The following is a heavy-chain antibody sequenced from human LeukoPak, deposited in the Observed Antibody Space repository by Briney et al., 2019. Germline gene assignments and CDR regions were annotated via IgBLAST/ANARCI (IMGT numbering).Heavy chain of an antibody. CDR1: GGSISSGGYY. V-gene: IGHV4-31*03. J-gene: IGHJ3*02. D-gene: IGHD2-2*01. Sequence: SQTLSLTCTVSGGSISSGGYYWSWIRQHPGKGLEWIGYIYYSGSTYYNPSLKSRVTISVDTSKNQFSLKLSSATAADTAVYYCARGDIVVVPAALTLNALDIWGQGTMVTVSS. CDR2: IYYSGST. CDR3: ARGDIVVVPAALTLNALDI.